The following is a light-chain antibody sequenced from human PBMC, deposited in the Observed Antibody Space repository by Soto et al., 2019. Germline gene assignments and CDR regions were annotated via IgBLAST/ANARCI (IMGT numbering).Light chain of an antibody. Sequence: QSALTQPASVSGYPGQSITISCTGGSSDIGGYNYVSWFQQHPGKAPKLMIYEVTNRPSGVSNLFSGSKSGSTASLTISGLQAEDEADYYCSSYTSSNTLVFGTGTKVTVL. J-gene: IGLJ1*01. CDR2: EVT. CDR1: SSDIGGYNY. CDR3: SSYTSSNTLV. V-gene: IGLV2-14*01.